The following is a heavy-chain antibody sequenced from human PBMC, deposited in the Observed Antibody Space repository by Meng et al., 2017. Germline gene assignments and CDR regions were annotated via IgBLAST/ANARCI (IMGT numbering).Heavy chain of an antibody. D-gene: IGHD2-15*01. CDR2: IYSGGST. V-gene: IGHV3-53*05. J-gene: IGHJ6*02. CDR3: ARWDRGGHNVDGYYYYGMDV. Sequence: GESLEISCAASWFTVSSNYMSWVRQAPGRGLEWVSVIYSGGSTYYADTVKGRFTISRDNSKNTLYLQMNSLRAEDTAVYYCARWDRGGHNVDGYYYYGMDVWGQGTTVTVSS. CDR1: WFTVSSNY.